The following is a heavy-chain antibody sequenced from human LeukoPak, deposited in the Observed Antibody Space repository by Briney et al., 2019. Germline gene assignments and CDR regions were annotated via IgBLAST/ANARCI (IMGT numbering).Heavy chain of an antibody. J-gene: IGHJ4*02. Sequence: GGALQISCQGSGSLFTSYWIGWVRPVPGKGLGWGGIIYSGDYDTRYSPSFQGQVTISADKSISTAYLQWSSLKASDTAMYYCARRGRAAAGIDYWGQGTLVTVSS. CDR3: ARRGRAAAGIDY. V-gene: IGHV5-51*01. D-gene: IGHD6-13*01. CDR2: IYSGDYDT. CDR1: GSLFTSYW.